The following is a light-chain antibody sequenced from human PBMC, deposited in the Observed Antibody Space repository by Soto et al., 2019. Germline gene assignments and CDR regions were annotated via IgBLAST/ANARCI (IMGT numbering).Light chain of an antibody. J-gene: IGKJ5*01. CDR2: AAS. V-gene: IGKV3-15*01. Sequence: EIVMTQSPATLSVSPGERATLSCRASQSVSSNLAWYQQKPGQAPRLLIYAASTRATGIPARFSGSGSGTEFTLTISSLQSEDFAVYYCQQYGSSPITFGQGTRLEIK. CDR3: QQYGSSPIT. CDR1: QSVSSN.